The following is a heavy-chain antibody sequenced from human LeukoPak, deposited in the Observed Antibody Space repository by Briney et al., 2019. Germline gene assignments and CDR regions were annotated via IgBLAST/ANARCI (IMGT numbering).Heavy chain of an antibody. CDR3: ARQQRICSGGSCYLWFDP. Sequence: SETLSLTCTVSGGSISSYYWSWIRQPPGKGLEWIGYIYYSGSTNYNPSLKSRVTISVDTSKNQFSLKLNSVTAADTAVYHCARQQRICSGGSCYLWFDPWGQGTLVTVSS. CDR2: IYYSGST. D-gene: IGHD2-15*01. CDR1: GGSISSYY. J-gene: IGHJ5*02. V-gene: IGHV4-59*08.